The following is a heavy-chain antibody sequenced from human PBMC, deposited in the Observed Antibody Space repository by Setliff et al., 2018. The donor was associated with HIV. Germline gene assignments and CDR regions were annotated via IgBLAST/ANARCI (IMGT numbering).Heavy chain of an antibody. Sequence: GGSLRLSCAASGFTFTSYWMIWVRQAPGKGLEWVANINQDGNEKNYVDSVKGRFTTSRDNTKNSVYLQMHSLRVEDTAVYYCAAVPWGHSSLIIDHWGQGTPVTVSS. CDR3: AAVPWGHSSLIIDH. CDR2: INQDGNEK. V-gene: IGHV3-7*01. J-gene: IGHJ4*02. CDR1: GFTFTSYW. D-gene: IGHD3-16*01.